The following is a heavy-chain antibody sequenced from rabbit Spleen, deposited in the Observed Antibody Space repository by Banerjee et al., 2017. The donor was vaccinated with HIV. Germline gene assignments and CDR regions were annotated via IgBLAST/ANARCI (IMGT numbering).Heavy chain of an antibody. J-gene: IGHJ4*01. CDR2: IYTGNGKN. V-gene: IGHV1S45*01. CDR1: GFSFISSYD. CDR3: ARASEYPYYFNL. D-gene: IGHD3-1*01. Sequence: QEQLVESGGGLVKPGASLTLTCTASGFSFISSYDMSWVRQAPGKGLEWIGFIYTGNGKNYYASWAKGRFTISKTSSTTVTLQMTSLTTADTATYFCARASEYPYYFNLLGQGTLVTVS.